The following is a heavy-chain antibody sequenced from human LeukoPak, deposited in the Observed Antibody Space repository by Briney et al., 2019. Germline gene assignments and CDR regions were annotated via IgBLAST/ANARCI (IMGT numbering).Heavy chain of an antibody. V-gene: IGHV5-51*01. CDR3: ARRYYGSGSYYNWFDP. J-gene: IGHJ5*02. CDR1: GYSFTSYW. CDR2: IYPGDSDT. Sequence: PGESLKISCKGSGYSFTSYWIGWVRQMPGKGLEWMGIIYPGDSDTRYSPSFQGQVTISADKSISTAYLQWSSLKASDTAMYYCARRYYGSGSYYNWFDPWGQGTLVTVSS. D-gene: IGHD3-10*01.